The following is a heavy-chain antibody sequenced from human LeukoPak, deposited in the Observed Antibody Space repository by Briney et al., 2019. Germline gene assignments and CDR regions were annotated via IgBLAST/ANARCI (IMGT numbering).Heavy chain of an antibody. D-gene: IGHD4-17*01. J-gene: IGHJ6*02. CDR1: GGSISSGGYY. Sequence: PSETLSLTCTVSGGSISSGGYYWSWIRQHPEKGLEWIGYIYYSGSTYYNPSLKSRVTISVDTSKNQFSLKLSSVTAADTAVYYCAREGHGIVGYGDYVGYYYYGMDVWGQGTTVTVSS. V-gene: IGHV4-31*03. CDR2: IYYSGST. CDR3: AREGHGIVGYGDYVGYYYYGMDV.